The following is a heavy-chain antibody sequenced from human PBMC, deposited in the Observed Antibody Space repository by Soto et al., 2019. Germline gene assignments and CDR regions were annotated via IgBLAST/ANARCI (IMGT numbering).Heavy chain of an antibody. J-gene: IGHJ4*02. Sequence: QVHLVQSGAEVKKLGASVKVSCKASGYTFASYGITWVRQAPGQGLEWMGWISAHNGNTDYAQKLQGRVIVTRDTSTSTAYMELRSLRSDDTAVSYCARGRYGDYWGQGALVTVSS. V-gene: IGHV1-18*01. CDR1: GYTFASYG. D-gene: IGHD1-1*01. CDR3: ARGRYGDY. CDR2: ISAHNGNT.